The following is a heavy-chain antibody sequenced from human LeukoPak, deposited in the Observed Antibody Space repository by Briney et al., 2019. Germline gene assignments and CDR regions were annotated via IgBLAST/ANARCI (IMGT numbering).Heavy chain of an antibody. Sequence: GGSLRLSCAASGFTFSSYAMSWVRQAPGKGLEWVGRIKSKTDGGTTDYAAPVKGRFTISRDNSKNTLYLQMNSLRAEDTAVYYCAKDRMITFGGVTPEFDYWGQGTLVTVSS. CDR2: IKSKTDGGTT. J-gene: IGHJ4*02. CDR3: AKDRMITFGGVTPEFDY. V-gene: IGHV3-15*01. CDR1: GFTFSSYA. D-gene: IGHD3-16*01.